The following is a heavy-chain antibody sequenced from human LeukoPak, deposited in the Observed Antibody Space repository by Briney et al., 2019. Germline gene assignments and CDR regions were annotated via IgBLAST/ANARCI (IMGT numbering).Heavy chain of an antibody. CDR3: ASLFRGVIIE. D-gene: IGHD3-10*01. CDR2: ISSSGSTI. J-gene: IGHJ4*02. CDR1: GFTFSDYY. Sequence: GGSLRLSRAPSGFTFSDYYMSWIRQAPGKGLEWVSYISSSGSTIYYAASVKGRFTIPRDHAKNSLYLQMNSLRAEDTAVYYCASLFRGVIIEWGQGTLVTVSS. V-gene: IGHV3-11*01.